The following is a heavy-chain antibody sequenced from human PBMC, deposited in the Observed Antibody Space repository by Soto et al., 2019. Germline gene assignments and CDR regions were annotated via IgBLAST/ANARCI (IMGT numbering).Heavy chain of an antibody. V-gene: IGHV3-30*03. CDR3: ARSLFLASTDTEPFDY. Sequence: PGGSLRLSCAASGFTFSSYGMHWVRQAPGKGLEWVAVISYDGSNKYYADSVKGRFTISRDNSQNTLYLQMSSLRADDTAVYYCARSLFLASTDTEPFDYWGQGALVTVSS. CDR2: ISYDGSNK. D-gene: IGHD3-3*02. J-gene: IGHJ4*02. CDR1: GFTFSSYG.